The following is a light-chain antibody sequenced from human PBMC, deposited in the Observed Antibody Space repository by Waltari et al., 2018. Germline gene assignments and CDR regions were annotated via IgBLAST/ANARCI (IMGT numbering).Light chain of an antibody. Sequence: DIEMTQFPSSLSAPVGDRITITCRASESINRNMNWYHQKPGKAPQVLIYAASSLQSGVPDRFRGGGSGTDFTLTIDNLQPEDSATYHCQQSYSNPLTFGGGTKLEIK. J-gene: IGKJ4*01. CDR3: QQSYSNPLT. CDR2: AAS. CDR1: ESINRN. V-gene: IGKV1-39*01.